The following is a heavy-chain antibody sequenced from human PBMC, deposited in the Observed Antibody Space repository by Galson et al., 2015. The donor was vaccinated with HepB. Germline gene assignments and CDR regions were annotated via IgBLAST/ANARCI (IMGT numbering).Heavy chain of an antibody. CDR3: ARDRYCSGGSCYPYDAFDI. D-gene: IGHD2-15*01. Sequence: SLRLSCAASGFTVSSNYMSWVRQAPGKGLEWVSVIYSGGSTYYADSVKGRFTISRDNSKNTLYLQMNSLRAEDTAVYYCARDRYCSGGSCYPYDAFDIWGQGTMVTVSS. V-gene: IGHV3-66*01. CDR1: GFTVSSNY. CDR2: IYSGGST. J-gene: IGHJ3*02.